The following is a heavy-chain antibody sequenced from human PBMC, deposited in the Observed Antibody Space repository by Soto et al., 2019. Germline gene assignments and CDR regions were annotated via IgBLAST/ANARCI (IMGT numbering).Heavy chain of an antibody. V-gene: IGHV1-2*04. CDR2: INPNSGGT. J-gene: IGHJ6*02. D-gene: IGHD6-13*01. Sequence: ASVKVSCKASGYTFTGYYMHWVRQAPGQGLEWMGWINPNSGGTNYAQKFQGWVTMTRDTSISTAYMELSRLRSDDTAVYYCARGSPRYSSSWTYGMDVWGQGTTVTVS. CDR3: ARGSPRYSSSWTYGMDV. CDR1: GYTFTGYY.